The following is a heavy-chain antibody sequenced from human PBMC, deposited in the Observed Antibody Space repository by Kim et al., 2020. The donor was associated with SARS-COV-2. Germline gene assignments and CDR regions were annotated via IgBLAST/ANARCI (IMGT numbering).Heavy chain of an antibody. V-gene: IGHV3-30*03. CDR3: ATSPNYFDSNGYYPYYFDY. J-gene: IGHJ4*02. D-gene: IGHD3-22*01. Sequence: GRLTISRDNYKNTLYLQMNSLRVEDTAVYYCATSPNYFDSNGYYPYYFDYWGQGTLVTVSS.